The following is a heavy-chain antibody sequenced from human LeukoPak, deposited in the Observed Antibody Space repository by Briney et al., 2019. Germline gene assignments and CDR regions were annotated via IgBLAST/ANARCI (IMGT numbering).Heavy chain of an antibody. CDR1: GFTFSGYS. V-gene: IGHV3-21*01. CDR3: AREVSEGFDF. D-gene: IGHD3-22*01. CDR2: FGTRSTSI. Sequence: GGSLRLSCTASGFTFSGYSMNWIRQAPGKGLEWVSSFGTRSTSIYHAGSVKGRFAISRDNAKNSLYLQMNSLRAEDTALYYCAREVSEGFDFWGQGTPVTVSS. J-gene: IGHJ4*02.